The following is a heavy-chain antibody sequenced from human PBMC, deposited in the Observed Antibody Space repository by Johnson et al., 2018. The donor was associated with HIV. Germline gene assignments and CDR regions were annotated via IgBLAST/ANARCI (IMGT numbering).Heavy chain of an antibody. J-gene: IGHJ3*02. CDR3: ARDDLGNPFSSWYTGPDAFDI. Sequence: QVQLVESGGGVVRPGGSLRLSCAASGFTFTNAWMSWVRQAPGKGLEWVAVISYDGSNKYYADSVKGRFTISRDNSKNTLYLQMNSLRAEDTAVDYCARDDLGNPFSSWYTGPDAFDIWGQGTMVTVSS. D-gene: IGHD6-13*01. CDR2: ISYDGSNK. V-gene: IGHV3-30-3*01. CDR1: GFTFTNAW.